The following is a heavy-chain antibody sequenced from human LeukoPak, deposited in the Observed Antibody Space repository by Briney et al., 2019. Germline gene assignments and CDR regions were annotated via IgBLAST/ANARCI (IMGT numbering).Heavy chain of an antibody. J-gene: IGHJ4*02. CDR2: IKQEWSEK. V-gene: IGHV3-7*01. D-gene: IGHD6-19*01. Sequence: GGSLRLSCAASGFTFRSFLMSLGRQAPGEGLGLVSKIKQEWSEKYYADPVKGRFTISRDNAKNSLYLQMTSLRAEDTAVYYCARLPGQWLVRAGDYWGQGTLVTVSS. CDR1: GFTFRSFL. CDR3: ARLPGQWLVRAGDY.